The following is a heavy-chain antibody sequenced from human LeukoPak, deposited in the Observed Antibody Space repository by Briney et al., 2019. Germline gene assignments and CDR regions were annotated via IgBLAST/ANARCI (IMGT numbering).Heavy chain of an antibody. Sequence: SETLSLTCTVSGGSISSYYWSWIRQPPGKGLEWIGYIHYSGSTNYNPSLKSRVNISVDTSKNQFSLKLSSVTAADTAVYYCARGGSGYDSFYYYGMDVWGQGTTVTVSS. CDR1: GGSISSYY. V-gene: IGHV4-59*01. CDR3: ARGGSGYDSFYYYGMDV. D-gene: IGHD5-12*01. J-gene: IGHJ6*02. CDR2: IHYSGST.